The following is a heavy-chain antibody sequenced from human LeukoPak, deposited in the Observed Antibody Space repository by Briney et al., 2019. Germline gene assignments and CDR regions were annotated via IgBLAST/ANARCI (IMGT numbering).Heavy chain of an antibody. CDR3: ARGGSYSYYFDY. J-gene: IGHJ4*02. V-gene: IGHV4-39*01. CDR2: IYYSGST. D-gene: IGHD1-26*01. CDR1: GRSTSSSSYY. Sequence: SETLSLTCTVSGRSTSSSSYYWGWIRQPPGKGLEGIGRIYYSGSTYYYPSLKSRVTIPVDTSKNQFSLKLSSVTAADTAVYYCARGGSYSYYFDYWGQGTLVTVSS.